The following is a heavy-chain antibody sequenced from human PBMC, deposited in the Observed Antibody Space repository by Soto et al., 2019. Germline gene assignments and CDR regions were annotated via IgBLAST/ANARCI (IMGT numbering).Heavy chain of an antibody. D-gene: IGHD3-10*01. V-gene: IGHV3-49*03. CDR2: IRSQPYGGTA. CDR3: IGSFLF. J-gene: IGHJ4*02. CDR1: GFPFGNFL. Sequence: EVYLVESGGGLVEPGRSLRLSCTASGFPFGNFLMSWFRQAPGKGMEWVGFIRSQPYGGTAEYAASVRGRFTISRDDSKGIAYLQMNSLQTEDSGVYYCIGSFLFWGQGTLVTVSS.